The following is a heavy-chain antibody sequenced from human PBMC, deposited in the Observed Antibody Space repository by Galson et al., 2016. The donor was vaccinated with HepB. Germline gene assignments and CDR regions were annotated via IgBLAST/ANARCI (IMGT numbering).Heavy chain of an antibody. CDR2: ISGSGGTT. J-gene: IGHJ5*02. V-gene: IGHV3-23*01. CDR3: ARGVGPGEEWFGVFFA. Sequence: SLRLSCAASGFTLRSYAMTWVRQAPGKGLEWVSAISGSGGTTYYADSVKDRFTISRDNSKNTVYLQMNSLRADDTALYHCARGVGPGEEWFGVFFAWGQGTLVTVSS. CDR1: GFTLRSYA. D-gene: IGHD3-10*01.